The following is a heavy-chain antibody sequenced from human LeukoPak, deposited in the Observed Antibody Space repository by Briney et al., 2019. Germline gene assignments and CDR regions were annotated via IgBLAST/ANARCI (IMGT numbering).Heavy chain of an antibody. CDR3: ARVRGGSGWRFDY. J-gene: IGHJ4*02. D-gene: IGHD6-19*01. V-gene: IGHV3-30*02. Sequence: PGGSLRLSCAASGFTFSSYGMHWVRQAPGKGLEWVAFIRYDGSNKYYADSVKGRFTISRDNSKNTLYLQMNSLRAEDTAVYYCARVRGGSGWRFDYWGQGTLVTVSS. CDR1: GFTFSSYG. CDR2: IRYDGSNK.